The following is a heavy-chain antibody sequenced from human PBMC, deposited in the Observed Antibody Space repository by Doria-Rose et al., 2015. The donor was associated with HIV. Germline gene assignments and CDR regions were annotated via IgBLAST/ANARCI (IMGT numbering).Heavy chain of an antibody. CDR3: ASSGGRGVTGFYYYYYMDV. CDR1: GFTYSNAW. D-gene: IGHD3-10*01. CDR2: RKSGREGGTT. Sequence: EVRLAESGGGFGRPGGSLRLSCAGSGFTYSNAWMNWVRQAPGKGLEWVARRKSGREGGTTDYAAPVKGRFSISRDDSKKTLYLQMNSLKTEDTALYYCASSGGRGVTGFYYYYYMDVWGKGTTVIVSS. V-gene: IGHV3-15*07. J-gene: IGHJ6*03.